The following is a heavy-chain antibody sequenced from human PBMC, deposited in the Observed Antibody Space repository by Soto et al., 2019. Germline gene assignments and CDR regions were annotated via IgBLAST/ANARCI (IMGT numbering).Heavy chain of an antibody. V-gene: IGHV3-21*01. CDR3: ARDRYSSSRYYSYYMDV. J-gene: IGHJ6*03. CDR2: ISSSSSYI. CDR1: GFTFSSYS. D-gene: IGHD6-13*01. Sequence: EVQLVESGGGLVKPGGSLILSCAASGFTFSSYSMNWVRQAPGKGLEWVSSISSSSSYIYYADSVKGRFTISRDNAKNSLYLPMNSPRAEDTAGYYCARDRYSSSRYYSYYMDVGGKGTTVTVSS.